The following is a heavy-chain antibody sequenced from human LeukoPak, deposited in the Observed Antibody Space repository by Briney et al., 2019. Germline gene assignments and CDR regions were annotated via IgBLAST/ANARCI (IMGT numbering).Heavy chain of an antibody. Sequence: GRSLRLSCAASGFTFSDYAMHWVRQAPGMGLEWVALISYDGTDKYYADSVKGRFTISRDNAKNSLYLQINSLRAEDTAVYYCAREPTYSSSWHTSCDYWGQGTLVTVSS. CDR2: ISYDGTDK. V-gene: IGHV3-30*04. D-gene: IGHD6-13*01. CDR1: GFTFSDYA. J-gene: IGHJ4*02. CDR3: AREPTYSSSWHTSCDY.